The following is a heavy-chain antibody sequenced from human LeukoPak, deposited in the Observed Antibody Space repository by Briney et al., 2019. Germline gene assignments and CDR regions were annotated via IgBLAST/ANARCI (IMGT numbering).Heavy chain of an antibody. D-gene: IGHD2-2*01. V-gene: IGHV1-69*05. CDR3: ARDLPHCTSTNCRLNWFDP. CDR2: IIPIFGTA. J-gene: IGHJ5*02. CDR1: GGTFSSYA. Sequence: ASVKVSCKASGGTFSSYAISWVQQAPGQGLEWMGGIIPIFGTANYAQKFQGRVTITTDESTSTAYMELSSLRSEDTAVYYCARDLPHCTSTNCRLNWFDPWGQGTLVTVSS.